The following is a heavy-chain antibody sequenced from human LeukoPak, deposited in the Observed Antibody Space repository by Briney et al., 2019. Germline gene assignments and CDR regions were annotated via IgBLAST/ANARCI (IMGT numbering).Heavy chain of an antibody. CDR3: ARGGVRFSMGDVFDI. D-gene: IGHD2-8*01. V-gene: IGHV1-18*01. CDR2: ISAYNGKA. J-gene: IGHJ3*02. CDR1: GYTFTSYG. Sequence: ASVKVSCTASGYTFTSYGISWVRQAPGPGLAWMGWISAYNGKADYAQELQDRVTMTTDTSTSTAYMELRSLRSDDTAVYYCARGGVRFSMGDVFDIWGQGTMVTVSS.